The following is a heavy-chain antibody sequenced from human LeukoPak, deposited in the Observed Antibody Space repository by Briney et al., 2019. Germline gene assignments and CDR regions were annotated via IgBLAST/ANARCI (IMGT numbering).Heavy chain of an antibody. V-gene: IGHV3-48*01. D-gene: IGHD1-7*01. J-gene: IGHJ3*01. Sequence: GGSLRLSCAASGFIFSSYAMNWVRQAPGKGLEWVSYISSSSSPIYYADSVKGRFTISRDNAKNSLFLQMNSLRPEDTAVYFCTRESIPWNYADDAFDLWGQGTMVTVSS. CDR2: ISSSSSPI. CDR1: GFIFSSYA. CDR3: TRESIPWNYADDAFDL.